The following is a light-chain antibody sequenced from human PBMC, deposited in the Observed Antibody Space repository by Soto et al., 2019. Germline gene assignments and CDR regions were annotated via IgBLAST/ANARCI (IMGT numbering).Light chain of an antibody. CDR1: SSDVGSYNL. Sequence: QSALTQPASVSGSPGQSITISCTGNSSDVGSYNLVSWYQQHPGKAPKLMIYEGSKRPSGVSNRFSGSKSGNTASLTISGLQAEDEADYYCCSYAGSRVFGGGTQLTVL. J-gene: IGLJ3*02. CDR3: CSYAGSRV. V-gene: IGLV2-23*01. CDR2: EGS.